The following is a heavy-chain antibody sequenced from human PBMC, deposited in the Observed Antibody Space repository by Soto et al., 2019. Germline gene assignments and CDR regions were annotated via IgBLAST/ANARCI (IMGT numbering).Heavy chain of an antibody. CDR2: IYYSGST. CDR3: ASPKSGYDVSDDAFDI. Sequence: QLQLQESGPGLVKPSETLSLTCTVSGGSISSSSYYWGWIRQPPGKVLAWIGSIYYSGSTYYNPSLKSRVTISVDTSKNQFSLKLSSVTAADTAVYYCASPKSGYDVSDDAFDIWCQGTMVTVSS. D-gene: IGHD5-12*01. V-gene: IGHV4-39*01. J-gene: IGHJ3*02. CDR1: GGSISSSSYY.